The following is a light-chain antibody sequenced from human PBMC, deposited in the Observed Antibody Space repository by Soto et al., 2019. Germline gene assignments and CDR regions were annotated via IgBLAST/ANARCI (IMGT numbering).Light chain of an antibody. CDR2: DAS. CDR1: QSVSSY. Sequence: EIVLTQSPATLSLSPGERATLSCRASQSVSSYLAWYQQKPGQAPRLLIYDASNRATGIPTRFSSSGSGTDFTLNVSSLEQEDFAVYYCQHRSHWPHTFGGGTKVEIK. CDR3: QHRSHWPHT. V-gene: IGKV3-11*01. J-gene: IGKJ4*01.